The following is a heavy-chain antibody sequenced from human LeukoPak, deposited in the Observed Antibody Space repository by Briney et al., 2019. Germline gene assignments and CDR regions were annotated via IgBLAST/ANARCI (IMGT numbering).Heavy chain of an antibody. Sequence: SETLSLTCAVSGGSISSSNWWSWVRQPPGKGLEWIGEIYHSGSTNYNPSLKSRVTIPVDKSKNQFSLKLSSVTAADTAVYYCARDKGDPDNYYYYGMDVWGKGTTVTVSS. CDR3: ARDKGDPDNYYYYGMDV. V-gene: IGHV4-4*02. D-gene: IGHD2-21*02. J-gene: IGHJ6*04. CDR2: IYHSGST. CDR1: GGSISSSNW.